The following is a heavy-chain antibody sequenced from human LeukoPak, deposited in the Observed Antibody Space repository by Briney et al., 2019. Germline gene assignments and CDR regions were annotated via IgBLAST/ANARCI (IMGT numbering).Heavy chain of an antibody. CDR2: IYYSGST. J-gene: IGHJ4*02. V-gene: IGHV4-59*01. D-gene: IGHD5-18*01. CDR1: GGSISSYY. Sequence: SETLSLTCTVSGGSISSYYWGWIRQPPGKGLEWIGYIYYSGSTNYNPSLKSRVTISVDTSKNQFSLKLSPVTAADTAVYYCARGYSYGPMDYWGQGTLVTVSS. CDR3: ARGYSYGPMDY.